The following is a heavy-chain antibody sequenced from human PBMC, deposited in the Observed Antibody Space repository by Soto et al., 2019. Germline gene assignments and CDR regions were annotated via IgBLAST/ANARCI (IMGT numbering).Heavy chain of an antibody. CDR1: GGSISSYY. D-gene: IGHD3-3*01. CDR2: IYYSGST. CDR3: ARNHNSDFWSVPTSLDY. Sequence: PSETLSLTCTVSGGSISSYYWSWIRQPPGKGLEWIGYIYYSGSTNYNPSLKSRVTISVDTSKNKFSLKLSSVTAADTAMYYCARNHNSDFWSVPTSLDYWGQGSLVTVSS. V-gene: IGHV4-59*01. J-gene: IGHJ4*02.